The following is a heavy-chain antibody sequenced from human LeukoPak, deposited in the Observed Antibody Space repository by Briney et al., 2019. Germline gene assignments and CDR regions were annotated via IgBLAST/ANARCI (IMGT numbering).Heavy chain of an antibody. V-gene: IGHV4-38-2*02. CDR2: IYHSGST. Sequence: SETLSLTCTVSGYSISSGYYWGWIRQPPGKGLEWIGSIYHSGSTYYNPSLKSRVTISVDTSKNQFSLKLSSVTAADTAVYYCARTRIAAVGTDYRGQGTLVTVSS. CDR1: GYSISSGYY. D-gene: IGHD6-13*01. CDR3: ARTRIAAVGTDY. J-gene: IGHJ4*02.